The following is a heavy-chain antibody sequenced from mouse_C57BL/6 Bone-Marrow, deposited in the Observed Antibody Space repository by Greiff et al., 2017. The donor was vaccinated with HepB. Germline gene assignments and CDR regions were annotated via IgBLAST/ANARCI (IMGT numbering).Heavy chain of an antibody. CDR3: AREGLRRYYFDY. V-gene: IGHV1-61*01. J-gene: IGHJ2*01. Sequence: QVQLKQSGAELVRPGSSVKLSCKASGYTFTSYWMDWVKQRPGQGLEWIGHIYPSDSETHYNQKFKDKATLTVDKSSSTAYMQLSSLTSEDSAVYYCAREGLRRYYFDYWGQGTTLTVSS. CDR1: GYTFTSYW. D-gene: IGHD2-4*01. CDR2: IYPSDSET.